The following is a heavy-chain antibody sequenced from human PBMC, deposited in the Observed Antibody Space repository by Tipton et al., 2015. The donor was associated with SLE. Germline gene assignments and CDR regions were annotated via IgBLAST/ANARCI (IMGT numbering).Heavy chain of an antibody. CDR2: AFYSGST. CDR1: GGSVSSGNYH. Sequence: TLSLTCTVSGGSVSSGNYHWGWIRQPPGKGLEYIGTAFYSGSTFYNPSLKSRVSISIDMSKNQFSLRLSSVTAADTAVYYCVRDLAGIFDSWGQGTLVTVSS. V-gene: IGHV4-39*07. J-gene: IGHJ4*02. CDR3: VRDLAGIFDS. D-gene: IGHD1-14*01.